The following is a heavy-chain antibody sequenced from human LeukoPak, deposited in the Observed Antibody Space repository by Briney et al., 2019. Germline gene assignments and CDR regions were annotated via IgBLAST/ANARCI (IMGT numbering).Heavy chain of an antibody. J-gene: IGHJ4*02. CDR1: GGSISSYY. CDR3: ASYDSSGASGY. D-gene: IGHD3-22*01. Sequence: PSETLSLTCTVSGGSISSYYWSWIRQPPGKGLEWIGEINHSGSTNYNPSLKSRVTISVDTSKNQFSLKLSSVTAADTAVYYCASYDSSGASGYWSQGTLVTVSS. V-gene: IGHV4-34*01. CDR2: INHSGST.